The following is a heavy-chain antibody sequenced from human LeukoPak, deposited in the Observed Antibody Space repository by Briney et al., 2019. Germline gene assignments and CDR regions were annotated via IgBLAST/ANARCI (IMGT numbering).Heavy chain of an antibody. V-gene: IGHV3-30*15. J-gene: IGHJ4*02. D-gene: IGHD2-21*02. Sequence: GGSLRLSCAVSGISLRSYSVHWVRQAPGKGLEWVALTSHDESNKKYADSVRGRCTISRDNSRDTVYLQLSNLRDEDTAVYYCAKGDEGGACRTDFWGPGTRVTVSS. CDR3: AKGDEGGACRTDF. CDR1: GISLRSYS. CDR2: TSHDESNK.